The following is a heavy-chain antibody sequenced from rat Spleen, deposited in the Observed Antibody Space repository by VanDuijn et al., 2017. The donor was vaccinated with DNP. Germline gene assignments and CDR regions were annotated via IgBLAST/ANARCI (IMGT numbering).Heavy chain of an antibody. V-gene: IGHV5-31*01. J-gene: IGHJ2*01. Sequence: EVQLVESGGDLVQPGRSLKLSCVASGFTFNNYWMTWIRQVPGKGLEWVASISPSGGGTYYRDSVKGRFTISRDNAKSTLYLQMNSLRSEDTATYYCARGDYRDSYAPNWFAYWGQGVMVTVSS. CDR2: ISPSGGGT. CDR3: ARGDYRDSYAPNWFAY. D-gene: IGHD1-12*01. CDR1: GFTFNNYW.